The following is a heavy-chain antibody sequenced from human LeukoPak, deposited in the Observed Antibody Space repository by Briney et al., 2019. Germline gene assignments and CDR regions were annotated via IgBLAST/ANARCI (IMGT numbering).Heavy chain of an antibody. CDR1: GGSISSSSDY. CDR2: IYYRGST. Sequence: PSETLSLTCTVSGGSISSSSDYWSWIRQPPGKGLEWIGSIYYRGSTYYSPSLKSRVTISVDTSKNQFALKLSSVTAADTAVYYCARLPDSSSYFDYWGQGTLLTVSS. D-gene: IGHD6-6*01. J-gene: IGHJ4*02. V-gene: IGHV4-39*01. CDR3: ARLPDSSSYFDY.